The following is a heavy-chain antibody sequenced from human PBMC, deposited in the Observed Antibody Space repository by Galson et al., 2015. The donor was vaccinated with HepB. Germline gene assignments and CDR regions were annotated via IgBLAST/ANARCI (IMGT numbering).Heavy chain of an antibody. CDR2: IIPIFGTA. J-gene: IGHJ6*03. Sequence: SVKVSCKASGGTFSSYAISWVRQAPGQGLEWMGGIIPIFGTANYAQKFQGRVTITADESTSTAYMELSSLRSEDTAVYYCAREMYSSSWAGKPQNYYYYYMDVWGKGTTVTVSS. V-gene: IGHV1-69*13. CDR3: AREMYSSSWAGKPQNYYYYYMDV. CDR1: GGTFSSYA. D-gene: IGHD6-13*01.